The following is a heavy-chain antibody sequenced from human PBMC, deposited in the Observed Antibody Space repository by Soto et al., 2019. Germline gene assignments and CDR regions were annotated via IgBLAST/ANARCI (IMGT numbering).Heavy chain of an antibody. V-gene: IGHV1-18*01. CDR1: GYTFTSYG. CDR3: ARDPHDILTGYYYNWFDP. CDR2: ISAYNGNT. Sequence: ASVKVSCKASGYTFTSYGISWVRQAPGQGLEWMGWISAYNGNTNYAQKLQGRVTMTTDTSTSTAYMELRSLRSDDTAVYYCARDPHDILTGYYYNWFDPWGQGTLVTVSS. J-gene: IGHJ5*02. D-gene: IGHD3-9*01.